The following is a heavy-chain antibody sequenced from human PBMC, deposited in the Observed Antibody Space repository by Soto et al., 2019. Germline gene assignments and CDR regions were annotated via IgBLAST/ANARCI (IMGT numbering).Heavy chain of an antibody. D-gene: IGHD5-12*01. CDR1: GGSISSYY. J-gene: IGHJ2*01. CDR3: ARDRGGYDPYWYFDL. CDR2: IYYSGST. Sequence: PSETLSLTCTVSGGSISSYYWSWIRQPPGKGLEWIGYIYYSGSTNYNPSLKSRVTISVDTSKNQFSLKLSSVTAADTAVYYCARDRGGYDPYWYFDLWRRGTLVT. V-gene: IGHV4-59*01.